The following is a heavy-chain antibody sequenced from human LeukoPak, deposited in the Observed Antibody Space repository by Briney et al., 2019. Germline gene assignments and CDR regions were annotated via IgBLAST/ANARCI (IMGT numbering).Heavy chain of an antibody. D-gene: IGHD6-19*01. CDR1: GGSISGFY. Sequence: PSETLSLTCTVSGGSISGFYWSWIRQPPGKGLEWIAYIHSSGSTNYNPSLKSRVTISVDTSKNQFSLKLTSVTAADTAVYYCARVGIEAVAGTGQYYFDYWGQGTLVTVSS. CDR2: IHSSGST. V-gene: IGHV4-59*01. CDR3: ARVGIEAVAGTGQYYFDY. J-gene: IGHJ4*02.